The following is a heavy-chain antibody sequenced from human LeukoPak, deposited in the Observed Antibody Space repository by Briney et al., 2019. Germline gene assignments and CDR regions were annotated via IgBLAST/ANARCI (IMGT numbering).Heavy chain of an antibody. CDR2: INHSGST. CDR3: ARGRTYYDFWGANKGRFDP. J-gene: IGHJ5*02. CDR1: GGSFSGYY. D-gene: IGHD3-3*01. Sequence: SETLSLTCAVYGGSFSGYYWSWIRQPPGKGLEWIGEINHSGSTNYNPSLKSRVTISVDTSKNQFSLKLSSVTAADTAVYYCARGRTYYDFWGANKGRFDPWGQGTLVTVSS. V-gene: IGHV4-34*01.